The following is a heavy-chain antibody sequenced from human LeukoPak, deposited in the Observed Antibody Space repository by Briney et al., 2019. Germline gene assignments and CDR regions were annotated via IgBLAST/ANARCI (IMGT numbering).Heavy chain of an antibody. Sequence: SETLSLTCTVSGGSISGYYWSWIRQPPGEGLEYIGYIYYSGSTNYNPSLNSRLTISLDTSKTRFSLKLSSVTAADTAKYFCARYIRGPDYYIDVWGRGTTVTVSS. CDR1: GGSISGYY. J-gene: IGHJ6*03. D-gene: IGHD1-14*01. V-gene: IGHV4-59*01. CDR3: ARYIRGPDYYIDV. CDR2: IYYSGST.